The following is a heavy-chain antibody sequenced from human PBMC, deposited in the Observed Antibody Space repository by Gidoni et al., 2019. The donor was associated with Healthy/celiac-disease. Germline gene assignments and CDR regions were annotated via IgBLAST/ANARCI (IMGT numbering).Heavy chain of an antibody. V-gene: IGHV3-23*01. D-gene: IGHD1-26*01. Sequence: EVQLLESGGGLVQPGGSLRLSCAASGFTVRRYAMSWVRQAPGKGLEWVSAISGSGGSTYYADSVKGRFTISRDNSKNTLYLQMNSLRAEDTAVYYCAKDHAVGYYYYGMDVWGQGTTVTVSS. J-gene: IGHJ6*02. CDR2: ISGSGGST. CDR1: GFTVRRYA. CDR3: AKDHAVGYYYYGMDV.